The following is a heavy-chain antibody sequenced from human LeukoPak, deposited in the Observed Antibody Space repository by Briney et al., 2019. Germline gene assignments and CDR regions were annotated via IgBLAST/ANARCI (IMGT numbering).Heavy chain of an antibody. Sequence: SVKVSCKASGGTFSSYAISWVRQAPGQGLEWMGRIIPIFGIANYAQRFQGRVTITADKSTSTAYMELSSLRSEDTAVYYCAQAYCSSTSCYKNKVAYDYWGQGTLVTVSS. CDR2: IIPIFGIA. D-gene: IGHD2-2*02. J-gene: IGHJ4*02. CDR3: AQAYCSSTSCYKNKVAYDY. CDR1: GGTFSSYA. V-gene: IGHV1-69*04.